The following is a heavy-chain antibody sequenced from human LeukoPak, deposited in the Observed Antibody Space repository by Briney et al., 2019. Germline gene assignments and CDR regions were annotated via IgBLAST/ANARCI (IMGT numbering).Heavy chain of an antibody. CDR1: GLGFSSHA. J-gene: IGHJ3*02. CDR2: ISNDGRND. Sequence: GRSLRLSCAASGLGFSSHAMLWVRQAPGEGLEWKAAISNDGRNDFYADSVKGRFTISRDNSWNTLYLQMNSLRVEDTAVYFCARDFYFGSGDAFDIWGQGTMVTVSS. D-gene: IGHD3-10*01. V-gene: IGHV3-30*04. CDR3: ARDFYFGSGDAFDI.